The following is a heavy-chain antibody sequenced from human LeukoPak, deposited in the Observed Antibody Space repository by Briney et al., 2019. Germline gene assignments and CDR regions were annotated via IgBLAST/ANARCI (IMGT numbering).Heavy chain of an antibody. D-gene: IGHD6-6*01. CDR3: ARILKEYSSSFDY. J-gene: IGHJ4*02. CDR1: GFTFSSYS. CDR2: ISSSSYI. V-gene: IGHV3-21*01. Sequence: PGGSLRLSCAASGFTFSSYSMNWVRQAPGKGLEWVSSISSSSYIYYADSVKGRFTISRDNAKNSLYLQMNSLRAEDTAVYYCARILKEYSSSFDYWGQGTLVTVSS.